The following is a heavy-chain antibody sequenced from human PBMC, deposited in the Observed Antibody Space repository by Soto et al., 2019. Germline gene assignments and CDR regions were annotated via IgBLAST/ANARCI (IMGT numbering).Heavy chain of an antibody. CDR2: ISSRSDTI. Sequence: EVQLVESGGGLVQPGGSLRLSCAASGFSFSDHSMNWVRQAPGKGLEWVSFISSRSDTIYYVDSVKGRFTLSRDNAKNSLYLQMNSLRAEDTAVYYCARGCGSDCYRVDYWGQGTLVTVSS. CDR1: GFSFSDHS. D-gene: IGHD2-21*02. CDR3: ARGCGSDCYRVDY. J-gene: IGHJ4*02. V-gene: IGHV3-48*01.